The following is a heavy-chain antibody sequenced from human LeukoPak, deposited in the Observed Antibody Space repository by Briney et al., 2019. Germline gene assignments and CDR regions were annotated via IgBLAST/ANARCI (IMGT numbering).Heavy chain of an antibody. CDR3: ATGVVTGTSR. J-gene: IGHJ4*02. CDR2: IRSNTEGETK. CDR1: RITFRNAW. V-gene: IGHV3-15*01. D-gene: IGHD1-1*01. Sequence: PGGSLRLSCAVSRITFRNAWMSWVRQAPGKGLEWVAGIRSNTEGETKQYAASVNGRFTNSRDDSRTRLYLQMSSLKTEDTAGDYCATGVVTGTSRWGQGTLDTVPS.